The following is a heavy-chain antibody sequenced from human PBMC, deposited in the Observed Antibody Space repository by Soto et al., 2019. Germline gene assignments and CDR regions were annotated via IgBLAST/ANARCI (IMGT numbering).Heavy chain of an antibody. D-gene: IGHD2-2*01. Sequence: QVQLVQSGAEVKKPGSSVKVSCKAPGDTFSTYTITWVRQAPGQGLEWMGGITPRSATSNYAQKFQGRVTITADEATSTVYMELSSLTSEDTAVYYCAREGLVLVPSTVNSDYYYYAMDVWGQGTTVTVSS. CDR1: GDTFSTYT. V-gene: IGHV1-69*12. CDR2: ITPRSATS. J-gene: IGHJ6*02. CDR3: AREGLVLVPSTVNSDYYYYAMDV.